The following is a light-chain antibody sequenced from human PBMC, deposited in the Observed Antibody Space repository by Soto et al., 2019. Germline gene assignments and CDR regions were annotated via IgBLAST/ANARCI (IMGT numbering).Light chain of an antibody. V-gene: IGLV1-40*01. Sequence: QSVLTQPPSVSGAPGQTVTISCTGSSSNIGAGFDVHWYQQVPGTAPKLVLYSNTARPSGVPDRFSGSRSGSSGSLAITGLQPEDEADYYCLSFTKVDTYIFGTGTKLTVL. CDR2: SNT. CDR1: SSNIGAGFD. J-gene: IGLJ1*01. CDR3: LSFTKVDTYI.